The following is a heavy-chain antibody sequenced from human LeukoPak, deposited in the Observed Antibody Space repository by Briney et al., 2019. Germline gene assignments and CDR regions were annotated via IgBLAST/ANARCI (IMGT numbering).Heavy chain of an antibody. V-gene: IGHV3-30*01. J-gene: IGHJ4*02. CDR1: GFTFSSYA. CDR3: ARGDLGTAMDPFDY. D-gene: IGHD5-18*01. Sequence: PGGSLRLSCAASGFTFSSYAMHWVRQAPGKGLEWVAVISYDGSNKYYADSVKGRFTISRDNSKNTLFLQMNSLRAEDTAVYYCARGDLGTAMDPFDYWGQGTLVTVSS. CDR2: ISYDGSNK.